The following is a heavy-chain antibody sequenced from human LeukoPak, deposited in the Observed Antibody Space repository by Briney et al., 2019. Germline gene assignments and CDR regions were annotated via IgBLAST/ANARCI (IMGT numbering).Heavy chain of an antibody. Sequence: GSLRLSCAASGFTFSSYAMSWVRQTPGKGLEWIGEIYHSGSTNYNPSLKSRVTISVDKSKNQFSLKLNSVTAADTAVYYCASRGLVKWFDLWGQGILVTVSS. V-gene: IGHV4-4*02. J-gene: IGHJ5*02. CDR2: IYHSGST. CDR1: GFTFSSYAM. CDR3: ASRGLVKWFDL. D-gene: IGHD2/OR15-2a*01.